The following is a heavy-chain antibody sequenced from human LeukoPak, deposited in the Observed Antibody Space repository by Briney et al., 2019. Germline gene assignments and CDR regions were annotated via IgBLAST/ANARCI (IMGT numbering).Heavy chain of an antibody. J-gene: IGHJ6*02. CDR2: ISSSGSTI. CDR1: GFTFSDYY. CDR3: ARDRYDFWSGYSLCYYYGMDV. V-gene: IGHV3-11*01. D-gene: IGHD3-3*01. Sequence: GGSLRLSCAASGFTFSDYYMSWIRQAPGKGLEWVSYISSSGSTIYYADSVKGRFTISRDNAKNSLYLQMNSLRAEDTAVYYCARDRYDFWSGYSLCYYYGMDVWGQGTTVTVSS.